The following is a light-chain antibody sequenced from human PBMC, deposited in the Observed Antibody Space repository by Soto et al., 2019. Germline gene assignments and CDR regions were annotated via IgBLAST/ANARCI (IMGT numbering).Light chain of an antibody. CDR3: AAWDDTVRNYV. J-gene: IGLJ1*01. CDR1: ISNIGSNY. V-gene: IGLV1-47*01. Sequence: QSVLTQPPSVSGTPGQRVTISCSGSISNIGSNYVSWFQQLPGTAPKVLSSRNNQRPSGVPDRFSGSKSGTSASLAISGLRSDDDAQYYCAAWDDTVRNYVFFTGTKVTLL. CDR2: RNN.